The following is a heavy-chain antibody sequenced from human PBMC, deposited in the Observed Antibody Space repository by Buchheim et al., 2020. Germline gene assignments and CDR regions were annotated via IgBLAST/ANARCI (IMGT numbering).Heavy chain of an antibody. CDR3: ARVARRYNWNYGVRWFDP. Sequence: QVQLQQWGAGLLKPSETLSLTCAVYGGSFSGYYWSWIRQPPGKGLEWIGEINHSGSTNYNSSLKSRVTISVDTSKNQFSLKLSSVTAADTAVYYCARVARRYNWNYGVRWFDPWGRGTL. V-gene: IGHV4-34*01. J-gene: IGHJ5*02. CDR2: INHSGST. D-gene: IGHD1-7*01. CDR1: GGSFSGYY.